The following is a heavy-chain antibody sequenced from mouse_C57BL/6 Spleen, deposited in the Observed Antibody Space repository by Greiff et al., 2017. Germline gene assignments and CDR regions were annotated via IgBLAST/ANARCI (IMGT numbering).Heavy chain of an antibody. V-gene: IGHV1-64*01. Sequence: QVQLQQPGAELVKPGASVKLSCKASGYTFTSYWMHWVKQRPGQGLEWIGMIHPNSGSTNYNEKFKSKATLTVDKSSSTAYMQLSSLTSEDSAVYYCAREGSNYEKGSAYGGQGTLVTVSA. CDR1: GYTFTSYW. CDR2: IHPNSGST. J-gene: IGHJ3*01. D-gene: IGHD2-5*01. CDR3: AREGSNYEKGSAY.